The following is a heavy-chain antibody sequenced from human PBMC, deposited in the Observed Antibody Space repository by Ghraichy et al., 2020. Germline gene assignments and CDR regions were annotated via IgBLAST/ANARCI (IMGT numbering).Heavy chain of an antibody. CDR3: ARAREGDYGDQLPIDY. J-gene: IGHJ4*02. V-gene: IGHV4-31*03. CDR1: GGSISSGGYY. Sequence: QTLSLTCTVSGGSISSGGYYWSWIRQHPGKGLEWIGYIYYSGSTYYNPSLKSRVTISVDTSKNQFSLKLSSVTAADTAVYYCARAREGDYGDQLPIDYWGQGTLVTVSS. CDR2: IYYSGST. D-gene: IGHD4-17*01.